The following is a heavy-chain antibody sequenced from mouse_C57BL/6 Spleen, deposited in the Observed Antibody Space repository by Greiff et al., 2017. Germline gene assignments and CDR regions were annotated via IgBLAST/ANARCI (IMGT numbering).Heavy chain of an antibody. CDR1: GFTFSSYG. J-gene: IGHJ3*01. CDR3: ARLYDYDEKAWFAY. Sequence: EVKLVESGGDLVKPGGSLKLSCAASGFTFSSYGMSWVRQTPDKRLEWVATISSGGSYTYYPDSVKGRFTISRDNAKNTLYLQMSSLKSEDTAMYYCARLYDYDEKAWFAYWGQGTLVTVSA. D-gene: IGHD2-4*01. CDR2: ISSGGSYT. V-gene: IGHV5-6*01.